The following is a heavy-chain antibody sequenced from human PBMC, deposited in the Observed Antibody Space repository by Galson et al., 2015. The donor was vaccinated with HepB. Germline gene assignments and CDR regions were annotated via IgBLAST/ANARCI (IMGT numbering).Heavy chain of an antibody. CDR1: GGSISSGGYY. CDR2: IYYSGST. J-gene: IGHJ3*02. Sequence: CTVSGGSISSGGYYWSWIRQHPGKGLEWIGYIYYSGSTYYNPSLKSRVTISVDTSKNQFSLKLSSVTAADTAVYYCASSPYDFYAFDIWGQGTMVTVSS. D-gene: IGHD3-3*01. CDR3: ASSPYDFYAFDI. V-gene: IGHV4-31*03.